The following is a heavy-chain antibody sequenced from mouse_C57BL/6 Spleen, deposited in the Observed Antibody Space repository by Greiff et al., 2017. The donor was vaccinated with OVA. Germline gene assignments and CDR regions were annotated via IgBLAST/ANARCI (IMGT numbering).Heavy chain of an antibody. D-gene: IGHD2-13*01. CDR1: GFTFSSYG. J-gene: IGHJ2*01. V-gene: IGHV5-6*01. Sequence: EVHLVESGGDLVKPGGSLKLSCAASGFTFSSYGMSWVRQTPDKRLEWVATLSSGGSYPYYPDSVKGRFTISRDNAKNTLYLQMSSLKSEDTAMYYCARRGDYYFDYWGQGTTRTVSS. CDR2: LSSGGSYP. CDR3: ARRGDYYFDY.